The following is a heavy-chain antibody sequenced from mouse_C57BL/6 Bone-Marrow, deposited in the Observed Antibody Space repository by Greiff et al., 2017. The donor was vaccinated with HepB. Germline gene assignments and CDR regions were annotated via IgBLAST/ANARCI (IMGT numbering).Heavy chain of an antibody. CDR3: ARDYYGSSSWFAY. Sequence: EVQLVESGGGLVKPGGSLKLSCAASGFTFSDYGMHWVRQAPEKGLEWVAYISSGSSTIYYADTVKGRFTISRDNAKNTLFLQMTSLRSEDPAMYYCARDYYGSSSWFAYWGQGTLVTVSA. CDR2: ISSGSSTI. J-gene: IGHJ3*01. CDR1: GFTFSDYG. D-gene: IGHD1-1*01. V-gene: IGHV5-17*01.